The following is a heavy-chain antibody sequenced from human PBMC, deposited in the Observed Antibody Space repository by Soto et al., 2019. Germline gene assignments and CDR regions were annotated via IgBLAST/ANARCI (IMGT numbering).Heavy chain of an antibody. CDR3: ARSEATGLDY. D-gene: IGHD1-26*01. J-gene: IGHJ4*01. Sequence: SETLSLTCTVSGGSISSYYWSWIRQPPGKGLEWIGYIYYSGSTNSNPSLKSRATISVDTSKNQFSLKLSSVTAADTAVYYCARSEATGLDYWGRGTLVTVSS. CDR2: IYYSGST. V-gene: IGHV4-59*12. CDR1: GGSISSYY.